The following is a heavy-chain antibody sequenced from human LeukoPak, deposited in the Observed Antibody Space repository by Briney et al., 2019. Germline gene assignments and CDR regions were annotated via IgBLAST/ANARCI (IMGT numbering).Heavy chain of an antibody. CDR2: IWFDGSNK. Sequence: GGSLRLSCTASGPTFSSSGMHWVRQAPGKGLEWVGLIWFDGSNKYYADSVKGRFTISRDNSKNTLYLQMNSLRAEDTAVYYCARDRGTTSIDHWGQGTLVTVSS. CDR3: ARDRGTTSIDH. V-gene: IGHV3-33*01. J-gene: IGHJ4*02. D-gene: IGHD1-1*01. CDR1: GPTFSSSG.